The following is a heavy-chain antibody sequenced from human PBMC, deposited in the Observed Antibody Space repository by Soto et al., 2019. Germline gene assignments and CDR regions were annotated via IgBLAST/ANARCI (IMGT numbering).Heavy chain of an antibody. D-gene: IGHD3-9*01. V-gene: IGHV1-69*04. CDR2: IIPILGIA. Sequence: GASVKVSCKASGGTFSSYTISWVRQAPGQGLEWMGRIIPILGIANYAQKFQGRVTITADKSTSTAYMELSSLRSEDTAVYYCARESGHYDILTGYSHPLFDYWGQGTLVTVSS. CDR1: GGTFSSYT. CDR3: ARESGHYDILTGYSHPLFDY. J-gene: IGHJ4*02.